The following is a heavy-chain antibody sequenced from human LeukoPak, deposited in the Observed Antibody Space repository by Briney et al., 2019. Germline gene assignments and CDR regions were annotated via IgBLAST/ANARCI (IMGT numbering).Heavy chain of an antibody. CDR2: TSYDGSNK. CDR1: GFTFSSYS. V-gene: IGHV3-30-3*01. J-gene: IGHJ4*02. D-gene: IGHD6-19*01. CDR3: AKDQFIGSGWDY. Sequence: GGSLRLSCAASGFTFSSYSMHWVRQAPGKGLEWVAVTSYDGSNKYYADSVKGRFTISRDNSKNTLYPQMNSLRAEDTAVYYCAKDQFIGSGWDYWGQGTLVTVSS.